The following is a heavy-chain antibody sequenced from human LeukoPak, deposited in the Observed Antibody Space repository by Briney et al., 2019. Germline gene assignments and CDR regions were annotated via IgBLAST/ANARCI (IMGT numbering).Heavy chain of an antibody. Sequence: SVKVSCKASGGTFSSYAISWVRQAPGQGLEWMGGIIPIFGTANYAQKFQGRVTITADKSTSTAYMELSSLRSEDTAVYYCASSPPFGGGDSPTRFDPWGQGTLVTVSS. D-gene: IGHD2-21*02. J-gene: IGHJ5*02. V-gene: IGHV1-69*06. CDR3: ASSPPFGGGDSPTRFDP. CDR1: GGTFSSYA. CDR2: IIPIFGTA.